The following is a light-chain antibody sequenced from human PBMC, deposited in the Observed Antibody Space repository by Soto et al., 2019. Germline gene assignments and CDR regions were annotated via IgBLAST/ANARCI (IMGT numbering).Light chain of an antibody. Sequence: QSVLTQPPSGSGAPGQRVTIPCTGSSSSIGAGYDVHWHQQLPGTAPKLLIYGNNNRPSGVPDRFSGSRSGTSAYLAITGLQSEDETEYFCLSYDNSLSSPVLFGGGTKVTVL. V-gene: IGLV1-40*01. CDR3: LSYDNSLSSPVL. CDR1: SSSIGAGYD. J-gene: IGLJ2*01. CDR2: GNN.